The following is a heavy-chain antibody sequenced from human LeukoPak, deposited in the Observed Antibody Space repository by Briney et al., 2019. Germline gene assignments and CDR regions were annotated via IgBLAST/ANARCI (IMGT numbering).Heavy chain of an antibody. CDR3: ARVAHTTWMAAAGLFDY. V-gene: IGHV1-24*01. Sequence: ASVKVSCKVSGYTLTELSMHWVRQAPGKGLEWMGGFDPEDGETIYAQKFQGRVTMTEDTSTDTAYMELSSLRSEDTAVYYCARVAHTTWMAAAGLFDYWGQGTLVTVSS. J-gene: IGHJ4*02. D-gene: IGHD6-13*01. CDR1: GYTLTELS. CDR2: FDPEDGET.